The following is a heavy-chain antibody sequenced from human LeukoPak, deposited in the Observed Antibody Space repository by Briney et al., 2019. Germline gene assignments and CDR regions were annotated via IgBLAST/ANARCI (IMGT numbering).Heavy chain of an antibody. CDR2: IYTSGST. D-gene: IGHD3-22*01. CDR1: GVSISSYY. Sequence: SETLSLTCTVSGVSISSYYWSWVRQPAGKGLEWFGRIYTSGSTNYNPSLKSRVTMSVDTSKNQFFLTLSSLPAADPAVYSCTGVSGDSSGYYYGITIFDYWGQGTLVTVAS. CDR3: TGVSGDSSGYYYGITIFDY. J-gene: IGHJ4*02. V-gene: IGHV4-4*07.